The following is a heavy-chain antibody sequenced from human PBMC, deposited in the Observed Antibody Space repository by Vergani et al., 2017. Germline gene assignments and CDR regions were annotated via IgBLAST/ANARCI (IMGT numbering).Heavy chain of an antibody. D-gene: IGHD3-22*01. Sequence: QVQMQASGPGRVKPSQTLSLTCTMPGGSISAGYYFWSWIRQPAGKGLEWLGHISASGNASHSPSLKTRVSMSVDTSKNQFSLTVTSVTAADTAIYFCARRSGGYDSGGKVHPLRTAFDVWGHGTVVTVSS. CDR3: ARRSGGYDSGGKVHPLRTAFDV. CDR2: ISASGNA. V-gene: IGHV4-61*02. CDR1: GGSISAGYYF. J-gene: IGHJ3*01.